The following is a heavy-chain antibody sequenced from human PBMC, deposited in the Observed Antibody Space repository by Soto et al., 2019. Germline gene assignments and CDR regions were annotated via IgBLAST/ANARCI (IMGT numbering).Heavy chain of an antibody. CDR3: ARAQHPDIVATRTPSPYLFNYGMDV. CDR1: GYTFTSYA. V-gene: IGHV1-3*01. CDR2: INAGNGNT. Sequence: GASVKVSCKASGYTFTSYAMHWVRQAPGQRLEWMGWINAGNGNTKYSQKFQGRVTITRDTSASTAYMELSSLRSEDTAVYYCARAQHPDIVATRTPSPYLFNYGMDVWGQGTTVTVSS. D-gene: IGHD5-12*01. J-gene: IGHJ6*02.